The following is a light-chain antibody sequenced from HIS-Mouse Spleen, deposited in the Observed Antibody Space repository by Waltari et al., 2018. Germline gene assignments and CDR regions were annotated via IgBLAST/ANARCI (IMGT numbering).Light chain of an antibody. CDR3: QQRSNWPYT. J-gene: IGKJ2*01. Sequence: EIVLTQSPATLSLSPGERATLSCMASQSVSSYLAWYQQKPGQAPRLLIYDASNRATGLPAKFSGSAAETDFTLTISSLEPEDFAVYCCQQRSNWPYTFGQGTKLEIK. CDR2: DAS. CDR1: QSVSSY. V-gene: IGKV3-11*01.